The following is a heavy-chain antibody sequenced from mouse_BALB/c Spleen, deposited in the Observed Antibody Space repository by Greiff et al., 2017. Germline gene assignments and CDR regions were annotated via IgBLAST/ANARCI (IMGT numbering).Heavy chain of an antibody. J-gene: IGHJ4*01. CDR3: ARSTTVGYAMDY. CDR2: IDTSDSYT. V-gene: IGHV1-69*01. CDR1: GYTFTDYW. D-gene: IGHD1-1*01. Sequence: VQLQQSGAELVMPGASVKMSCKASGYTFTDYWMHWVKQRPGQGLEWIGAIDTSDSYTSYNQKFKGKATLTVDESSSTAYMQLSSLTSEDSAVYYCARSTTVGYAMDYWGQGTSVTVSS.